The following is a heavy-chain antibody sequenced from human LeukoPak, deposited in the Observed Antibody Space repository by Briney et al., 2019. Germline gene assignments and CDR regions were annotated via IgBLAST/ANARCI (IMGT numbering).Heavy chain of an antibody. CDR1: GYTFTGYY. V-gene: IGHV1-2*02. CDR2: INPNSGGT. Sequence: GASVKVSCKASGYTFTGYYMHWVRQAPGQGLEWMGWINPNSGGTNYAQKFQGRVTMTRDTSISTAYMELSRLRSDDTAVYYCARGPQLAYNWFDPWGQGTLVTVSS. J-gene: IGHJ5*02. CDR3: ARGPQLAYNWFDP. D-gene: IGHD6-13*01.